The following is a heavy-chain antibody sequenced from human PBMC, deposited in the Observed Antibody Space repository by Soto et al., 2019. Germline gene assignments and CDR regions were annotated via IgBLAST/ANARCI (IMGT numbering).Heavy chain of an antibody. CDR3: ARGLITGSHYSGGWYYFDS. CDR1: GGSFSGHI. V-gene: IGHV4-34*01. Sequence: PSETLSLTCDVYGGSFSGHIWTWIRQTPGKGLQWIGQINHSGSASYNPSLKSRVTISVHTSNSQFSLELSSVTAADTAVYYCARGLITGSHYSGGWYYFDSWGQGTQVTVSS. D-gene: IGHD6-19*01. CDR2: INHSGSA. J-gene: IGHJ4*02.